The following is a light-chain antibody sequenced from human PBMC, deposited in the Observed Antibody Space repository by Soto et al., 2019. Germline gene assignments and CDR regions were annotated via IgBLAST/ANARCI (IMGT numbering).Light chain of an antibody. CDR1: RSVGSNY. V-gene: IGKV3-20*01. CDR2: GTS. Sequence: VVLTQSPGTLSLSPGERATLSCRASRSVGSNYLAWYQQKPGQAPRLLIYGTSRRATGIPDRFSGSGSGTDFTLTISRLEPEDFALYYCQQYADSPLLSVGGGTKLEI. CDR3: QQYADSPLLS. J-gene: IGKJ4*01.